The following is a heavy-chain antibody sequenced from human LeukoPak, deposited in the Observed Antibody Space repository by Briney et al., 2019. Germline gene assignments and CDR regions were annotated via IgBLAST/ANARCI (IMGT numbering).Heavy chain of an antibody. J-gene: IGHJ4*02. CDR2: LSSDGIIQ. D-gene: IGHD3-22*01. CDR1: GFSLTSYA. Sequence: RPGGSLRLSCVASGFSLTSYAMHWVRQAPGKGLEWVTILSSDGIIQNYADSVRGRFTISRDDSKKTLYLQMNSLRREDTAIYYCARGAPRVVAFDHWGQGALVTVSS. V-gene: IGHV3-30*04. CDR3: ARGAPRVVAFDH.